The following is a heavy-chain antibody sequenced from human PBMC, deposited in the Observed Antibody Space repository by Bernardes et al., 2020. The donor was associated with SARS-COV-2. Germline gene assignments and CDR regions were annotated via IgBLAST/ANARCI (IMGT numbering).Heavy chain of an antibody. CDR1: GGSISSSNYY. J-gene: IGHJ6*02. CDR2: IYSSGSS. D-gene: IGHD2-21*02. CDR3: AGSSCGIDCYIGGLRSWDYGMDV. Sequence: SATLSLTCTVSGGSISSSNYYWGWLRQPPGKGLEWIGSIYSSGSSYYNPSLQSRVRESVDTSKNQFSLRLSFVTAADTAVYYCAGSSCGIDCYIGGLRSWDYGMDVWGQGTTVTVSS. V-gene: IGHV4-39*01.